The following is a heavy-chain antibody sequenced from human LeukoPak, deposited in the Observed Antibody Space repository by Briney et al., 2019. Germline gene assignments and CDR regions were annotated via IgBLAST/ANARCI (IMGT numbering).Heavy chain of an antibody. CDR3: AREGIWFRSVDS. J-gene: IGHJ4*02. CDR1: GFTFSDYY. V-gene: IGHV3-11*05. Sequence: GGSLRLSCAASGFTFSDYYMTWIRQAPGKGLEWVSYISSTTGYTNYADSVKGRFTISRDNAKTSLYLQMNSLRVEDTAVYYCAREGIWFRSVDSWGQGAPVTVSS. D-gene: IGHD2-15*01. CDR2: ISSTTGYT.